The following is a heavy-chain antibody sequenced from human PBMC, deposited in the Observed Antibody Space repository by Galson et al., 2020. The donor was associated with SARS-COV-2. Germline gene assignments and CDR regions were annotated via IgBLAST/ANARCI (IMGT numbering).Heavy chain of an antibody. CDR1: DDSISGISYY. J-gene: IGHJ4*02. CDR2: IHSSGST. Sequence: SETLSLTCAVSDDSISGISYYWSWIRQPAGKGLEWIGRIHSSGSTNYNPSLKSRVTISVDTSKNQFSLKLSSVTAADTAVYYCAAGPVAGTGEWGQGTLVTVSS. CDR3: AAGPVAGTGE. D-gene: IGHD6-19*01. V-gene: IGHV4-61*02.